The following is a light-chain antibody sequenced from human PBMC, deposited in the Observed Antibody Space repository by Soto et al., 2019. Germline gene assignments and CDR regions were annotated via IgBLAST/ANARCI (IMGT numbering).Light chain of an antibody. CDR3: QQFNSYPIT. CDR1: QDIRGA. V-gene: IGKV1-13*02. Sequence: AIQLTQSPSSLSASVGDRVTITCRASQDIRGALAWYQQKPGKAPKMLIYDVSTLKSGVPSRFSGSSSGIDLTLTISSLQPEEFATYYCQQFNSYPITFGQGTRLEIK. J-gene: IGKJ5*01. CDR2: DVS.